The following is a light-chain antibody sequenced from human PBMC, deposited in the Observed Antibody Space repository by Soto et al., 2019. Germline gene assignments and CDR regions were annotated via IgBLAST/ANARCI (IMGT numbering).Light chain of an antibody. V-gene: IGKV3-15*01. CDR1: QSLSSY. J-gene: IGKJ4*01. CDR2: GAS. CDR3: QQYNNWPLT. Sequence: EIVMTQSPDTLSVSPGERATLSCRASQSLSSYVAWYQQKPGQTPRLLIYGASTRATGIPARFSGSGSGTEFTLTISSLQSEDFAVYYCQQYNNWPLTFGGGTKVEIK.